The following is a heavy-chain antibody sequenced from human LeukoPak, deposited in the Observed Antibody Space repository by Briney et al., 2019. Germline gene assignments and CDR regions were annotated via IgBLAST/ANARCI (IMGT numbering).Heavy chain of an antibody. CDR2: IYTSGST. CDR3: ARDSSGYYYGRYFDY. CDR1: GGSISSYS. V-gene: IGHV4-4*07. Sequence: SETLSLTCTVSGGSISSYSWSWIRQPAGKGLQWIGRIYTSGSTNYNPSLKSRVTMSVDTSKNQFSLKLSSVPAADTAVYYCARDSSGYYYGRYFDYWGQGTLVTVSS. J-gene: IGHJ4*02. D-gene: IGHD3-22*01.